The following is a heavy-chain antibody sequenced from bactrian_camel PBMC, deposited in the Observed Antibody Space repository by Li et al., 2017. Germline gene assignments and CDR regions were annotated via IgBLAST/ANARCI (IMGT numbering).Heavy chain of an antibody. Sequence: HVQLVESGGGSVQAGGSLRLSCTASANIYNNVCMGWFRQGPEKEREAVATIWTGDGIATYTSDDITYYTDSVKGRFTISQDNAESTVNLQMNDLKAEDTACTTVRPLSSVAWVVVVVSSPPDLLVPGVRGPRSPSP. J-gene: IGHJ6*01. CDR2: IWTGDGIATYTSDDIT. CDR1: ANIYNNVC. CDR3: RPLSSVAWVVVVVSSPPDLLVP. D-gene: IGHD5*01. V-gene: IGHV3-3*01.